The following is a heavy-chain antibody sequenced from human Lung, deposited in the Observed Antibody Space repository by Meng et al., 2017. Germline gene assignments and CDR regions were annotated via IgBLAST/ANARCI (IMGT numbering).Heavy chain of an antibody. Sequence: VQLQRGGAGLLKPSATLSLTCVVSGGSFSDYYWSWIRQPPGKGLEWIGEINHSGSTNYNPSLESRATISVDTSQNNLSLKLSSVTAADSAVYYCARGPTTMAHDFDCWGQGTLVTVSS. D-gene: IGHD4-11*01. V-gene: IGHV4-34*01. CDR2: INHSGST. J-gene: IGHJ4*02. CDR3: ARGPTTMAHDFDC. CDR1: GGSFSDYY.